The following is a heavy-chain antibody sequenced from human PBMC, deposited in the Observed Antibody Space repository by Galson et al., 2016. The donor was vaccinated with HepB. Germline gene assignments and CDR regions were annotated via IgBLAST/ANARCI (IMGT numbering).Heavy chain of an antibody. J-gene: IGHJ5*02. CDR3: ADPGGNYWSGYYLDP. Sequence: SLRLSCAASGFTLSSKTFSWVRQAPGKGLEWVSAITSTGWTYYADSVKGRFTVSRDSSKNTLYLQMNSLRVEDTAIYYCADPGGNYWSGYYLDPWGQGALVTVSP. V-gene: IGHV3-23*01. CDR1: GFTLSSKT. D-gene: IGHD3-3*01. CDR2: ITSTGWT.